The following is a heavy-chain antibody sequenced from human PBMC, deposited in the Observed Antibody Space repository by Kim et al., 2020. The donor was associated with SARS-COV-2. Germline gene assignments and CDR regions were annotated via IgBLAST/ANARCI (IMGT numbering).Heavy chain of an antibody. V-gene: IGHV3-23*01. Sequence: GGSLRLSCAASGFTFSSYAMSWVRQAPGKGLEWVSAISGSGGSTYYADSVKGRFTISRDNSKNTLYLQMNSLRAEDTAVYYCAKDGLHFDWLLYDGYYYYGMDVWGQGTTVTVSS. CDR3: AKDGLHFDWLLYDGYYYYGMDV. CDR1: GFTFSSYA. J-gene: IGHJ6*02. D-gene: IGHD3-9*01. CDR2: ISGSGGST.